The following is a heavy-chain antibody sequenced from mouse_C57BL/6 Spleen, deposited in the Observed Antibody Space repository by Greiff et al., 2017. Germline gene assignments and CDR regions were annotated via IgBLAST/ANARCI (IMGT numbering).Heavy chain of an antibody. J-gene: IGHJ2*01. CDR1: GYTFTSYW. CDR2: IHPSDSAT. V-gene: IGHV1-74*01. D-gene: IGHD2-13*01. CDR3: ALDCKVNY. Sequence: QVQLQQPGAELVKPGASVKVSCKASGYTFTSYWMHWVQQRPGPGLEWIGKIHPSDSATNYKQKFKGKSTLTVDKSSSTSYMQLSSLTSVDSAVYYCALDCKVNYWGQGTTLTVSS.